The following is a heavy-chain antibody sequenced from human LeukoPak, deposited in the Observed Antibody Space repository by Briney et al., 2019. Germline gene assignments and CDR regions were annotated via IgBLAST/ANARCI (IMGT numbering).Heavy chain of an antibody. J-gene: IGHJ4*02. V-gene: IGHV3-23*01. CDR3: AKEGSSSWKYYFDY. D-gene: IGHD6-13*01. CDR1: GFTFSSYA. Sequence: GGSLRLSCAASGFTFSSYAMSSVRQAPAKGLEWVSAISGSGGSTYYADSVKGRFTISRDNSKNTLYLQMNSLRAEDTAVYYCAKEGSSSWKYYFDYWGQGTLVTVSS. CDR2: ISGSGGST.